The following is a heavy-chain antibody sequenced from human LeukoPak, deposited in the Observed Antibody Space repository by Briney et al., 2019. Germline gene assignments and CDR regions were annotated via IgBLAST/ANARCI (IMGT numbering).Heavy chain of an antibody. V-gene: IGHV1-24*01. CDR3: ARGDTWIQSYRYYGMDV. CDR1: GYTLTELS. Sequence: ASVKVSCKVSGYTLTELSMHWVRQAPGKGLEWMGGFDPEDGETIYAQKFQGRVTMTEDTSTDTAYMELSSLRSEDTAVYYCARGDTWIQSYRYYGMDVWGQGTTVTVSS. D-gene: IGHD5-18*01. J-gene: IGHJ6*02. CDR2: FDPEDGET.